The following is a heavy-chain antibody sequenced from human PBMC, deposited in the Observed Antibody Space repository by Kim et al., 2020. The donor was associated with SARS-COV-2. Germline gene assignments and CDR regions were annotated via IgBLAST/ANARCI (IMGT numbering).Heavy chain of an antibody. J-gene: IGHJ6*03. CDR1: GFTFSDYY. D-gene: IGHD3-10*01. V-gene: IGHV3-11*01. CDR2: ISSSGSTI. Sequence: GGSLRLSCAASGFTFSDYYMSWIRQAPGKGLEWVSYISSSGSTIYYADSVKDRFTISRDNAKNSLYLQMNSLRAEDTAVYYCARGYYGSGSYYNPYYYYYMDVWGKGTTVTVSS. CDR3: ARGYYGSGSYYNPYYYYYMDV.